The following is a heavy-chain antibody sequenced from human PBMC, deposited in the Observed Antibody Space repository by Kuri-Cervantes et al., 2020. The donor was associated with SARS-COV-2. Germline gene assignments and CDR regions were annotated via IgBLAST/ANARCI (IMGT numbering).Heavy chain of an antibody. CDR3: AEEGLGHCSTTSCYPDS. Sequence: GGSLRLSCAASGFTFSSYWMHWVRQAPGKGLVWVSRINSDGSSTSYADSVKGRFTISRDNSKNTLYLQMNSLTADDTAVYYCAEEGLGHCSTTSCYPDSWGQGTLVTVSS. J-gene: IGHJ5*01. CDR2: INSDGSST. CDR1: GFTFSSYW. V-gene: IGHV3-74*01. D-gene: IGHD2-2*03.